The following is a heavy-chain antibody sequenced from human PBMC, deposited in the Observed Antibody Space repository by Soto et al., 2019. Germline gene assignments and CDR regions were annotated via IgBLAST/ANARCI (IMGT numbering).Heavy chain of an antibody. V-gene: IGHV3-23*01. CDR1: GFTFSSYA. CDR3: AKSHEPLKLYSSSWYGPLYYYYGMDV. Sequence: GGSLRLSCAASGFTFSSYAMSWVRQAPGKGLEWVSAISGSGGSTYYADSVKGRFTNSRDNSKNTLYLQMNSLRAEDTAVYYCAKSHEPLKLYSSSWYGPLYYYYGMDVWGQGTTVTVSS. CDR2: ISGSGGST. D-gene: IGHD6-13*01. J-gene: IGHJ6*02.